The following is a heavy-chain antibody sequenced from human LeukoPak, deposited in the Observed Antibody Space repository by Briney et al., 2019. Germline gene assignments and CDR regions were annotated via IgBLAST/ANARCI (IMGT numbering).Heavy chain of an antibody. Sequence: SETLSLXCAVSGYSISSGYYWGWIRQPPGKGLEWIGSIYHSGSTYHNPSLKSRVTISVDTSKNQFSLKLSSVTAADTAVYYCARPGEYSSSSEGWFDPWGQGTLVTVSS. CDR2: IYHSGST. V-gene: IGHV4-38-2*01. CDR1: GYSISSGYY. CDR3: ARPGEYSSSSEGWFDP. J-gene: IGHJ5*02. D-gene: IGHD6-6*01.